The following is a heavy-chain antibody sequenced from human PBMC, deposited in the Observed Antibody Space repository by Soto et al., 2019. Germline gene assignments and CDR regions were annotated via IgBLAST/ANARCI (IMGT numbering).Heavy chain of an antibody. J-gene: IGHJ5*02. Sequence: ASVKVSCKASGGTFSSYAISWVRQAPGQGLEWMGGIIPIFGTANYAQKFQGRVTITADESTSTAYMELSSLRSEDTAVYYCARDPTIVVVPAAIARYNWFDPWGQGTLVTVSS. V-gene: IGHV1-69*13. CDR1: GGTFSSYA. D-gene: IGHD2-2*02. CDR3: ARDPTIVVVPAAIARYNWFDP. CDR2: IIPIFGTA.